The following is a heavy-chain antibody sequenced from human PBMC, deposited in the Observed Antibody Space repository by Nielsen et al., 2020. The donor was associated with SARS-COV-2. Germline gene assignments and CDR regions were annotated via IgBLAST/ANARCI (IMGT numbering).Heavy chain of an antibody. CDR3: ARGDYSNPNY. Sequence: ASVKVSCKASGYRFTAYSMHWVRQPPGQGPEWMGRIDPHSGGTTYAQKFQGRVTMTRDTSINTAYMELTRLRSDDTAVYYCARGDYSNPNYWGQGSLVTVSS. V-gene: IGHV1-2*06. D-gene: IGHD4-11*01. CDR2: IDPHSGGT. CDR1: GYRFTAYS. J-gene: IGHJ4*02.